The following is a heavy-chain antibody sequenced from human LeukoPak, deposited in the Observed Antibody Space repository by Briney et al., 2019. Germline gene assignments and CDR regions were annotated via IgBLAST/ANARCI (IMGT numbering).Heavy chain of an antibody. D-gene: IGHD1-26*01. CDR2: IDSDGSPT. CDR3: ARSGSYDAFDI. CDR1: EFLFSNYW. Sequence: GGSLRLSCAASEFLFSNYWMHWVRQAPGEGPVWVARIDSDGSPTTYADSVEGRFTISRDNAKNTLYLQMNSLRAEDTAVYYCARSGSYDAFDIWGQGTMVTVSS. J-gene: IGHJ3*02. V-gene: IGHV3-74*01.